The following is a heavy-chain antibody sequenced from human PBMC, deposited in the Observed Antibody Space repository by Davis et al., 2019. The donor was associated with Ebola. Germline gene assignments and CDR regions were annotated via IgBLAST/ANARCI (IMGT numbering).Heavy chain of an antibody. J-gene: IGHJ6*02. D-gene: IGHD1-14*01. Sequence: GGSLRLSCAASGFTFSSYAMSWVRQAPGKGLEWVSTISGSGGSTYYPASEKDRFVISRDTAKNSLFLQINSLRAGDTAVYFCARGSGVSSGFFSYTLDVWGQGTLVTVSS. CDR2: ISGSGGST. CDR1: GFTFSSYA. V-gene: IGHV3-23*01. CDR3: ARGSGVSSGFFSYTLDV.